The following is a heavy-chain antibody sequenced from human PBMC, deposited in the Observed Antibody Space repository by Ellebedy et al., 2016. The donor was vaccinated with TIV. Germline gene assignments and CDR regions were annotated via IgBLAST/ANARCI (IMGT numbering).Heavy chain of an antibody. J-gene: IGHJ4*02. V-gene: IGHV3-7*05. D-gene: IGHD4-17*01. CDR3: AKEGDYDTY. CDR2: IKYDGSEK. Sequence: GESLKISCAASGFTFSSYAMSWVRQAPGKGLEWVANIKYDGSEKYYVKSVKGRFTISRDNSKNTLYLQMNSLRAEDTAVYYCAKEGDYDTYWGQGTLVTVSS. CDR1: GFTFSSYA.